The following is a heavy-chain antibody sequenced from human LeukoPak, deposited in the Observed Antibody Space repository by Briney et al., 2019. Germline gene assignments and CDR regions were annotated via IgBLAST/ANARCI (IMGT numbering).Heavy chain of an antibody. D-gene: IGHD2-2*01. CDR2: IKADESET. J-gene: IGHJ4*02. V-gene: IGHV3-7*01. CDR3: ARLGDSSTACYRAVDY. CDR1: GFTYSSYC. Sequence: GGSLRLSCATSGFTYSSYCMSLVRQAPGKGLEWVASIKADESETYYVDSVKGRFTISRDNAKNSLYLQMNSLRAEDTAVYSCARLGDSSTACYRAVDYWGQGTLVTVSS.